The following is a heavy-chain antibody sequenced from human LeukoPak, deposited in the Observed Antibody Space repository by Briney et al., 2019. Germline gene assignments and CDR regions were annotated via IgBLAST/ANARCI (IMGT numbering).Heavy chain of an antibody. CDR1: GFSLNTTGMR. V-gene: IGHV2-70*04. D-gene: IGHD3-22*01. CDR3: ARIAPSYYYDSSAPLDY. Sequence: SGPTLVKPTQTLTLTCTFSGFSLNTTGMRMGRIRQPPGKALEWLARIDWDDDKFYSTSLKPRLTISKDSSRNQVVLTMTNMDPVDTATYYCARIAPSYYYDSSAPLDYWGQGTLLTVSS. J-gene: IGHJ4*02. CDR2: IDWDDDK.